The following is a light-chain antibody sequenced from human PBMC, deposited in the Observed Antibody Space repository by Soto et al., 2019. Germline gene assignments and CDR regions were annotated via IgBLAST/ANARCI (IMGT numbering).Light chain of an antibody. J-gene: IGKJ1*01. Sequence: DIQMTHSPSCLSASVGGRFTITCGASQSISYYLNWYQQKQGRAPRLLIYSTSTLQSGVPSKFSGSASGTDFTLTISSLQPEDVATYYCQKYNSAPWTFGQGTKVDIK. CDR1: QSISYY. CDR3: QKYNSAPWT. CDR2: STS. V-gene: IGKV1-27*01.